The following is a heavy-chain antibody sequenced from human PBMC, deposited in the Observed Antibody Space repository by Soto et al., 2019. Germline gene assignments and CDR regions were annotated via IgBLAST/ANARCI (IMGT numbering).Heavy chain of an antibody. V-gene: IGHV3-30-3*01. CDR3: AREYIAAAPGDAFDI. CDR2: ISYDGSNK. J-gene: IGHJ3*02. Sequence: QVQLVESGGGVVQPGRSLRLSCAASGFTFSSYAMHWVRQAPGKGLEWVAVISYDGSNKYYADSVKGRFTISRDNSKNTLYLQMNSLRAEDTAVYYCAREYIAAAPGDAFDIWGQVTMVTVSS. CDR1: GFTFSSYA. D-gene: IGHD6-13*01.